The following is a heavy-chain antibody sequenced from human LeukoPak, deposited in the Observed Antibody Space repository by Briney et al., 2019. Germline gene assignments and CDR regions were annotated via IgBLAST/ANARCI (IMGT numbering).Heavy chain of an antibody. J-gene: IGHJ4*02. CDR3: ARAEKAVTGTLDY. CDR2: MHNRGST. D-gene: IGHD6-19*01. CDR1: GDSISNYY. Sequence: PSETLSLTCTVSGDSISNYYWSWIRQSPGKKLEWIGYMHNRGSTIYNPSLKSRVTISTDTSKNQFSLRLTSVTAADTAVYYCARAEKAVTGTLDYWSQGTLITVSS. V-gene: IGHV4-59*01.